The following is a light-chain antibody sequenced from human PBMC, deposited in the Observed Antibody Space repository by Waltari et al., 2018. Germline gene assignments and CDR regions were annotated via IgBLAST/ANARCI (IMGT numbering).Light chain of an antibody. J-gene: IGLJ2*01. CDR2: KDN. CDR1: TSNIGKNF. V-gene: IGLV1-47*01. Sequence: QSVMTQPPSLSGTPGQTVTISCSGSTSNIGKNFVFWYQQLAGTAPKLLIYKDNQRPSGVSDRFSGSKSGTSASLAISGLQSDDEADYYCAAWDDSDGGRVVFGGGTTLTVL. CDR3: AAWDDSDGGRVV.